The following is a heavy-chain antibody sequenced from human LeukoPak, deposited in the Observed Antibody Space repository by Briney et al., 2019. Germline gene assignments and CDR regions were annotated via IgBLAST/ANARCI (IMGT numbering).Heavy chain of an antibody. D-gene: IGHD3-3*01. CDR1: GYTFTVYY. V-gene: IGHV1-2*06. J-gene: IGHJ4*02. Sequence: ASVTLSFTSSGYTFTVYYIHWVRLAPAQGLEWMGRINPNGGGTNYAQKFQGRVTMTSDTSISTAYMELSRLRSDDTAVYYCARERKITIFGVACDYWGQGTLVTVSS. CDR3: ARERKITIFGVACDY. CDR2: INPNGGGT.